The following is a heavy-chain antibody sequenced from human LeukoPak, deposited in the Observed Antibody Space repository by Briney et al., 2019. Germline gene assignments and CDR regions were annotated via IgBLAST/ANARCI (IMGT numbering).Heavy chain of an antibody. CDR3: ARDLRGYSYYYGMDV. CDR2: INPSGGST. V-gene: IGHV1-46*01. Sequence: ASVKVSCKASGYTFTSYYMHWVRQAPGQGLEWMGIINPSGGSTNYAQKFQGRVTMTRDTSTSTVYMELSSPRSEDTAVYYCARDLRGYSYYYGMDVWGQGTTVTVSS. CDR1: GYTFTSYY. D-gene: IGHD5-12*01. J-gene: IGHJ6*02.